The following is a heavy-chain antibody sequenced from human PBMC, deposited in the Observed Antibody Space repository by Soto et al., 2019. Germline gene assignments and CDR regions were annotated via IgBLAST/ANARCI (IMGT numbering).Heavy chain of an antibody. CDR1: GFTFSGSW. Sequence: EVQLVESGGGLVQPGGSLRLSCAASGFTFSGSWMHWVRQAPGKGLVWVSRINGDGSCTSYADFVKGRFTISRDDAKNTLFLKMNGLRAEDTAVYYCARGIFGAGTANDYWGQGTLVTVSS. V-gene: IGHV3-74*01. CDR2: INGDGSCT. D-gene: IGHD3-3*01. J-gene: IGHJ4*02. CDR3: ARGIFGAGTANDY.